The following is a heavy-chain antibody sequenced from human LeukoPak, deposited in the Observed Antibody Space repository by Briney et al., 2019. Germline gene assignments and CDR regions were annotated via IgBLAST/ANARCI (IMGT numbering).Heavy chain of an antibody. J-gene: IGHJ6*03. Sequence: GGSLRLSCAASGFTFSSYSMNWVRQAPGKGLEWVAFIRYDGSNKYYADSVKGRFTISRDNSKNTLYLQMNSLRAEDTAVYYCARDLNIRDGDYVGPSYYMDVWGKGTTVTVSS. V-gene: IGHV3-30*02. D-gene: IGHD4-17*01. CDR1: GFTFSSYS. CDR3: ARDLNIRDGDYVGPSYYMDV. CDR2: IRYDGSNK.